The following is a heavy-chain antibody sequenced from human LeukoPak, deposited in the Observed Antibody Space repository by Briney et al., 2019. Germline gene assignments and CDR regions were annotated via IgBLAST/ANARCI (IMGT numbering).Heavy chain of an antibody. J-gene: IGHJ5*02. CDR2: IGAYNGNT. D-gene: IGHD4-17*01. Sequence: ASVKVSCKASGYTFNSYGISWVRQAPGQGLEWMGWIGAYNGNTNYAQKLQGRVTMTTDTSTSTAYMELRSLRSDDTAAYYCARDANYGDYEGNWYDPWGQGTLVTVSS. CDR3: ARDANYGDYEGNWYDP. CDR1: GYTFNSYG. V-gene: IGHV1-18*01.